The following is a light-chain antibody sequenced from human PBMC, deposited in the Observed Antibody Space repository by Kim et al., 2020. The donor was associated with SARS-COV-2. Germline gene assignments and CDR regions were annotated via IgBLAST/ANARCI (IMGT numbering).Light chain of an antibody. Sequence: GKTVILTCGRSGGSIATDLVQWFQQRPGSSPTTVIYGDQQRPSGVPGRFSGSDDSSSNSASLTISGLKTEDGADYYCQSYDNNKWVFGGGTQLTVL. J-gene: IGLJ2*01. V-gene: IGLV6-57*01. CDR2: GDQ. CDR3: QSYDNNKWV. CDR1: GGSIATDL.